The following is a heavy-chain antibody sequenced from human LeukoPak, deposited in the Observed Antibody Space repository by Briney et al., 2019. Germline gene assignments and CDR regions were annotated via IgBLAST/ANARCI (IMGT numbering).Heavy chain of an antibody. V-gene: IGHV4-4*07. CDR3: ARVLRFLGDALDY. J-gene: IGHJ4*02. CDR1: GGSISSYY. D-gene: IGHD3-3*01. CDR2: IYTSGST. Sequence: SETLSLTCTVSGGSISSYYWSWIRQPAGKGLEWIGRIYTSGSTNYNPSLKSRVAMSVDTSKNQFSLNMSSVTAADTAVYYCARVLRFLGDALDYWGQGILVTVSS.